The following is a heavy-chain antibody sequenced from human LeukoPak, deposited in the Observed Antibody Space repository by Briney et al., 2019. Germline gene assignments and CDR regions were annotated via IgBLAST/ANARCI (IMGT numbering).Heavy chain of an antibody. CDR3: ARVLCIAAAGPDDY. J-gene: IGHJ4*02. V-gene: IGHV2-70*01. D-gene: IGHD6-13*01. CDR1: GSSLSTSGMC. CDR2: IDWDDDK. Sequence: SGPTLVNPTQTLTLTCTFSGSSLSTSGMCVSWIRQPPGKALEWLALIDWDDDKYYSTSLKTRLTISKDTSKNQVVLTMTNMDPVDTATYYCARVLCIAAAGPDDYWGQGALVTVSS.